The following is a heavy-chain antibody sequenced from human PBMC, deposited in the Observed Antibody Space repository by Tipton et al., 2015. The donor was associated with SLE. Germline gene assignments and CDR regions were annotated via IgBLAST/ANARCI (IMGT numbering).Heavy chain of an antibody. CDR3: ARAPGSSSIDY. J-gene: IGHJ4*02. CDR2: IYYSGST. V-gene: IGHV4-59*11. CDR1: GGSISSHY. Sequence: TLSLTCTVSGGSISSHYWRWIRQPPGKGLEWIGSIYYSGSTYYNPGSTYYNPSLKSRVTISVDTSKNQFSLKLSSVTGADTAVYYCARAPGSSSIDYWGQGTLVTVSS. D-gene: IGHD6-13*01.